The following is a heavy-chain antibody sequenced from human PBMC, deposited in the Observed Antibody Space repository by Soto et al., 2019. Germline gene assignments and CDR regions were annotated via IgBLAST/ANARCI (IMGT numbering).Heavy chain of an antibody. CDR1: GGSTSSGGYY. D-gene: IGHD2-2*01. Sequence: SETLSLTCTVSGGSTSSGGYYWSWIRQHPGKGLEWIGYIYYSGSTYYNPSLKSRVTISVDTSKNQFSLKLGSVTAADTAVYYCARDGVGYCSSTSCPGDYYYYGMDVWGQGTTVTVSS. V-gene: IGHV4-31*03. CDR2: IYYSGST. CDR3: ARDGVGYCSSTSCPGDYYYYGMDV. J-gene: IGHJ6*02.